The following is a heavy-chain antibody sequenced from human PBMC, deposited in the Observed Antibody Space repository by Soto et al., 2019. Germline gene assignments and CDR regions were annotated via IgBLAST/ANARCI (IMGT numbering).Heavy chain of an antibody. CDR1: GGTFSSYA. D-gene: IGHD6-13*01. J-gene: IGHJ6*02. CDR3: ARLGIAASYYYGMDV. CDR2: IIPIFGTA. Sequence: SVKVSCKASGGTFSSYAISWVRQAPGQGLEWMGGIIPIFGTANYAEKFQGRVTITADKSTSTAHMELSSLRSEDTAVYYCARLGIAASYYYGMDVWGQGTTVTVSS. V-gene: IGHV1-69*06.